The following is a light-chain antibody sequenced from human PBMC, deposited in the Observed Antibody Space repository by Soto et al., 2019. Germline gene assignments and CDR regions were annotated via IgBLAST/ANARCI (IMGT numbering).Light chain of an antibody. V-gene: IGKV1-39*01. J-gene: IGKJ1*01. CDR1: RNSSTF. CDR2: AAS. Sequence: DIQMTQSPSSLSASVGDRVTIFCRSSRNSSTFLNWYQHKPGKAPKLLIFAASSLHSVVPSRLSGSGSGTDFNFTISSLQPEDVATYYCQQSLSIPPTFGQGTQVAIK. CDR3: QQSLSIPPT.